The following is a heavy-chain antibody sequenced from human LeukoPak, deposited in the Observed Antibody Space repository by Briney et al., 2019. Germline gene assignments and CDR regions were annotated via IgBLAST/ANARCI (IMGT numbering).Heavy chain of an antibody. D-gene: IGHD1-26*01. CDR1: GYTFTSYD. CDR3: ARGGIDSGSHDY. V-gene: IGHV1-8*01. Sequence: ASVKVSCKASGYTFTSYDINWVRQATGQGLEWMGWMNPNSGNTGYAQKLQGRVTMTRNTSISTAYMELSSLRSEDTAVYYCARGGIDSGSHDYWGQGTLVTVSS. J-gene: IGHJ4*02. CDR2: MNPNSGNT.